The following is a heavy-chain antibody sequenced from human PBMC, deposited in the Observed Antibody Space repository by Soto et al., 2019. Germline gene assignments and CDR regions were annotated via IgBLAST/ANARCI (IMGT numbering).Heavy chain of an antibody. CDR2: TIPIFDIT. D-gene: IGHD3-22*01. Sequence: QVQLVQSGAEVKKPGSSVKVSCKASGGTFRSYSISWVRQAPGQGLEWMGGTIPIFDITNYAQKFQGRVTITADESTSTAYMELSSLGSDDTAVYYCARPDEGGYSSNNHYYYALDVWGQGTSVTV. CDR3: ARPDEGGYSSNNHYYYALDV. J-gene: IGHJ6*02. CDR1: GGTFRSYS. V-gene: IGHV1-69*01.